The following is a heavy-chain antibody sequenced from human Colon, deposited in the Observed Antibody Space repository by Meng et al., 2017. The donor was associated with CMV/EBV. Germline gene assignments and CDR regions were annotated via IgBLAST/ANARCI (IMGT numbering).Heavy chain of an antibody. CDR2: INGYNGAT. J-gene: IGHJ6*02. V-gene: IGHV1-18*01. Sequence: ASVKVSCKASGYSFTTYGVTWVRQAPGQGLECLGWINGYNGATIYAQQFQVRVTMTTDTSTTTAYMELRGLTSDDTAVYYCARRPITTYYPFNLGVWGQGTTVTVSS. CDR3: ARRPITTYYPFNLGV. CDR1: GYSFTTYG. D-gene: IGHD1-26*01.